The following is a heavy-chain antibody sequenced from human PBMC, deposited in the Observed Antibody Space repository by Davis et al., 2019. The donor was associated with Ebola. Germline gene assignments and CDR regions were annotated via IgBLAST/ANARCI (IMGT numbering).Heavy chain of an antibody. CDR3: ARGAPPGP. D-gene: IGHD3-10*01. Sequence: PGGSLRLSCAASGFTFSAYEMNWVRQAPGKGLEWVSSISSSSSYIYYADSVKGRFTISRDNAKNSLYLQMNSLRAEDTALYYCARGAPPGPWGQGTLVTVSS. CDR1: GFTFSAYE. J-gene: IGHJ4*02. V-gene: IGHV3-21*04. CDR2: ISSSSSYI.